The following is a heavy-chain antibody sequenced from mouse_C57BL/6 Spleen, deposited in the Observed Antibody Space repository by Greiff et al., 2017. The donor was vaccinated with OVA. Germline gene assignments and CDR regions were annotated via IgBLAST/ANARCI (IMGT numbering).Heavy chain of an antibody. J-gene: IGHJ1*03. Sequence: EVQLQQSGPELVKPGASVKISCKASGYTFTDYYMNWVKQSHGKSLEWIGDINPNNGGTSYNQKFKGKATLTVDKSSSTAYMELRSLTSEDSAVYYCARAGGSRSLDVWGTGTTVTVSS. CDR3: ARAGGSRSLDV. D-gene: IGHD1-1*01. V-gene: IGHV1-26*01. CDR2: INPNNGGT. CDR1: GYTFTDYY.